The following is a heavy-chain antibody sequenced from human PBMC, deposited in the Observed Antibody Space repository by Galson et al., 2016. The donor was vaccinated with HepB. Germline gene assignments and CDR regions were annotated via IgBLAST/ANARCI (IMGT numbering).Heavy chain of an antibody. V-gene: IGHV1-69*06. CDR2: IIPTFNTT. CDR3: ARTNFDPITVTIMKIDD. Sequence: SVKVSCKASGGSLSSYAINWVRQAPGQGLEWMGRIIPTFNTTKYAQKIQGRVTITSDKSTRTAYMELTSMSSEDTAIYYCARTNFDPITVTIMKIDDWGQGTLVTVSS. J-gene: IGHJ4*02. D-gene: IGHD3-9*01. CDR1: GGSLSSYA.